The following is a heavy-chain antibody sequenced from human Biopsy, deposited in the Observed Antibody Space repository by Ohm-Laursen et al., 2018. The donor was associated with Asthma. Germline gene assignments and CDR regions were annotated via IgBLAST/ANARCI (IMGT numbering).Heavy chain of an antibody. CDR1: GGTFNTYV. CDR3: ARKAGSCISRTCYSLDF. D-gene: IGHD2-2*01. Sequence: ASSVKVSCKSLGGTFNTYVIGWVGQAPGQGLECMGGINSVFGTTTYPQKSQDRVTITADDSTSTVYMGLSSLRSEDTAVYYCARKAGSCISRTCYSLDFWGQGTLVTVSS. V-gene: IGHV1-69*01. CDR2: INSVFGTT. J-gene: IGHJ4*02.